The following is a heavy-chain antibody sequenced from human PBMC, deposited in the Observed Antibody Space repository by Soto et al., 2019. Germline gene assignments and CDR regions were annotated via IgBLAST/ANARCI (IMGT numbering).Heavy chain of an antibody. D-gene: IGHD2-15*01. Sequence: PGESLKISCKGSGYSFTSYWNSRVRQMPGKGLGWMGRIDPSDSYTDYSPSFQGHVTISADKSISTAYLQWSSLKASDTAMYYCARQQKEDTDYYYGMDVWGQGTTVTVYS. CDR3: ARQQKEDTDYYYGMDV. J-gene: IGHJ6*02. CDR1: GYSFTSYW. V-gene: IGHV5-10-1*01. CDR2: IDPSDSYT.